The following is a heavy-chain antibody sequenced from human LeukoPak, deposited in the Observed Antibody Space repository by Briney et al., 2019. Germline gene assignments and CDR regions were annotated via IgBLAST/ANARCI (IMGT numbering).Heavy chain of an antibody. CDR1: GFTFSSYG. D-gene: IGHD3-22*01. CDR3: AKDSYYDSTGYYYVGVGVDY. J-gene: IGHJ4*02. Sequence: GGSLRLSCAASGFTFSSYGIHWVRQAPGKGLEWVAFIRYDGSNKYYADSVKGRFTISRDNSKNTLFLQMNSLRPDDTAVYYCAKDSYYDSTGYYYVGVGVDYWGQGTLVTVSS. V-gene: IGHV3-30*02. CDR2: IRYDGSNK.